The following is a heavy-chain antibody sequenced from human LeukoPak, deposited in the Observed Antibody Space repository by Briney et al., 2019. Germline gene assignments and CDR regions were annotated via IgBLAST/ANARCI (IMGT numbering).Heavy chain of an antibody. J-gene: IGHJ3*02. CDR1: GGSIMVAAYS. Sequence: SETLSLTCTVSGGSIMVAAYSWSWIRQPPGKGLEWIGYIYYSGRTYYNPSLKSRVTISLDRSKNQFSLKLSSVTAADTAVYFCARGYGDNSGAFDIWGQGTLVTVSS. D-gene: IGHD4-23*01. CDR2: IYYSGRT. V-gene: IGHV4-30-2*01. CDR3: ARGYGDNSGAFDI.